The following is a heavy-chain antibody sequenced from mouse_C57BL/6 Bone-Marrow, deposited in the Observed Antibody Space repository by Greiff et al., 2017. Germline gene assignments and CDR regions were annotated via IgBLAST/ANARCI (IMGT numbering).Heavy chain of an antibody. CDR2: INYDGSST. Sequence: DVKLVESEGGLVQPGSSMKLSCTASGFTFSDYYMAWVRQVPEKGLEWVANINYDGSSTYYLDSLKSRFIISRDNAKNILYLQMSSLKSEDTATYYCAREGCYCAMDYWGQGTSVTVSS. CDR3: AREGCYCAMDY. D-gene: IGHD3-3*01. J-gene: IGHJ4*01. V-gene: IGHV5-16*01. CDR1: GFTFSDYY.